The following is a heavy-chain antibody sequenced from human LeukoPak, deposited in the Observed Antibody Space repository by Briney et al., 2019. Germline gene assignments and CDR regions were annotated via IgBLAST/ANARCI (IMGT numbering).Heavy chain of an antibody. Sequence: GGSLRLSCEVTGFTLSSYWMSWVRQAPGKGLEWVANIKQDGTETHYGDSVKGRFTISRDNAKNSLYLQLNSLRGEDTAVYYCAKNTDRDAYMASWGQGTLVTVSS. D-gene: IGHD5-24*01. CDR1: GFTLSSYW. CDR3: AKNTDRDAYMAS. CDR2: IKQDGTET. J-gene: IGHJ5*02. V-gene: IGHV3-7*01.